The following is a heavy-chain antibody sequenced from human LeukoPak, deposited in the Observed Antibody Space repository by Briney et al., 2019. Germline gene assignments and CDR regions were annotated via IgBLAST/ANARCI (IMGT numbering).Heavy chain of an antibody. CDR2: ISGSGGST. D-gene: IGHD3-10*02. Sequence: PGGSLRLSCAASGFTFSSYGMSWVRQAPGKGLEWVSAISGSGGSTYYADSVKGRFTISRDNSNNTLYLQMNSLRAEDTAVYYCAKGSVRYYYYMDVWGKGTTVTISS. J-gene: IGHJ6*03. CDR1: GFTFSSYG. CDR3: AKGSVRYYYYMDV. V-gene: IGHV3-23*01.